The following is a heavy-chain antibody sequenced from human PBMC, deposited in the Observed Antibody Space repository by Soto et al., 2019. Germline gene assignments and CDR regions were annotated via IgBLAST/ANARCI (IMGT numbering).Heavy chain of an antibody. V-gene: IGHV3-23*01. Sequence: PGGSLRLSCAASGFTFSSYAMSWVRQAPGKGLEWVSAISGSGGSTYYAGSVKGRFTISRDNSKNTLYLQMNSLRAEDTAVYYCARVEYGDSESFDYWGQGTLVTVSS. CDR1: GFTFSSYA. CDR3: ARVEYGDSESFDY. D-gene: IGHD2-21*02. CDR2: ISGSGGST. J-gene: IGHJ4*02.